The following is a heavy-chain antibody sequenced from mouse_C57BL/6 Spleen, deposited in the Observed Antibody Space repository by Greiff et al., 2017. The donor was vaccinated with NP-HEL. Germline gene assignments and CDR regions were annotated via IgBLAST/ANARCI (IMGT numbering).Heavy chain of an antibody. J-gene: IGHJ2*01. Sequence: EVKLVESGGGLVKPGGSLKLSCAASGFTFSSYAMSWVRQTPEKRLEWVATISDGGSYTYYPDNVKGRFTISRDNAKNNLYLQMSHLKSEDTAMYYCARAYYGSSYDYFDYWGQGTTLTVSS. CDR1: GFTFSSYA. V-gene: IGHV5-4*03. D-gene: IGHD1-1*01. CDR3: ARAYYGSSYDYFDY. CDR2: ISDGGSYT.